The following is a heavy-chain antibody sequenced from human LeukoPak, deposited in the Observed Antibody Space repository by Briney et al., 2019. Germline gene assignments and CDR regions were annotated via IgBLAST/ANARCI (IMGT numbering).Heavy chain of an antibody. V-gene: IGHV1-8*01. J-gene: IGHJ6*02. D-gene: IGHD3-3*01. CDR2: MSPNSGDT. CDR1: GYTFTSYD. Sequence: GASVKVSCKASGYTFTSYDFNWVRQATGQRPEWMGWMSPNSGDTGYAQKFQDRVTMTRDTSTSTVYMELSSLRSEDTAVYYCAREAPITIFGVVIPTLYYYYYYGMDVWGQGTTVTVSS. CDR3: AREAPITIFGVVIPTLYYYYYYGMDV.